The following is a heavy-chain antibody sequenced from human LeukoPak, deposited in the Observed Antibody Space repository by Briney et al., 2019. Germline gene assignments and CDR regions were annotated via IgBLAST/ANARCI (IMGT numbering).Heavy chain of an antibody. CDR1: GFTFSNYG. J-gene: IGHJ4*02. CDR2: ISVSGNT. Sequence: GGSLRLSCAASGFTFSNYGMSWVRQAPGKGLEWVSAISVSGNTYHADSVKGRFTISRDSSKNTLYLQMNRLRAEDAAVYYCAKAPVTTCSGAYCYPFDYWGQGTLVTVSS. D-gene: IGHD2-21*01. CDR3: AKAPVTTCSGAYCYPFDY. V-gene: IGHV3-23*01.